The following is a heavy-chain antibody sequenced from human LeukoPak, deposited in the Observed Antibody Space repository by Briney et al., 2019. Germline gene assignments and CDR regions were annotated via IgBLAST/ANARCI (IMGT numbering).Heavy chain of an antibody. V-gene: IGHV3-30*03. CDR1: GFTFSSYC. CDR3: ARDEIGGDPGDY. J-gene: IGHJ4*02. CDR2: ISYDGSNK. Sequence: GGSLRLSCAASGFTFSSYCMSWVRQAPGKGLEWVAVISYDGSNKYYADSVKGRFTISRDNSKNTLYLQMNSLRAEDTAVYYCARDEIGGDPGDYWGQGTLVTVSS. D-gene: IGHD4-17*01.